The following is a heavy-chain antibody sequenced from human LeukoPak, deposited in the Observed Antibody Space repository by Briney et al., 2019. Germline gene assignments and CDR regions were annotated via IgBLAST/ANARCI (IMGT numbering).Heavy chain of an antibody. Sequence: GGSLRLSCAASGFTFSSYGMHRVRQAPGKGLEWVAFIRYDGSNKYYADSVKGRFTISRDNSKNTLYLQMNSLRAEDTAVYYCASPIMITFGGSAFDIWGQGTMVTVSS. J-gene: IGHJ3*02. CDR3: ASPIMITFGGSAFDI. CDR2: IRYDGSNK. D-gene: IGHD3-16*01. CDR1: GFTFSSYG. V-gene: IGHV3-30*02.